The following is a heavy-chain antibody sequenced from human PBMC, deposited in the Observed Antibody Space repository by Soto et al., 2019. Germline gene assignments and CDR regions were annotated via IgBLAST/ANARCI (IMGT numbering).Heavy chain of an antibody. J-gene: IGHJ6*02. V-gene: IGHV3-23*01. CDR2: ISGSGGST. CDR1: GFTFSSYA. D-gene: IGHD3-3*01. Sequence: GGSLRLSCAASGFTFSSYAMSWVRQAPGKGLEWVSAISGSGGSTYYADSVKGRFTISRDNSKNTLYLQMNSLRAEDTAVYYCAKGGFPTYYDFWSGYFDYYYYGMDVWGQGTTVTVSS. CDR3: AKGGFPTYYDFWSGYFDYYYYGMDV.